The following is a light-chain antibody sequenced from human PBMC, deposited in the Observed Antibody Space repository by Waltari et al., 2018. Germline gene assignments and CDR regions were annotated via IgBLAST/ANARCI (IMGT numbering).Light chain of an antibody. CDR2: DAS. Sequence: ELVLTQSPGTLSLSPGERATLSCRASQKSVSNNYLAWYQQKPGQAPRLLIYDASRRATGIPDRFSGSGSGTDFTLTISRLEPEDFAVYYCQQYGGSVPNTFGQGTKLAIK. V-gene: IGKV3-20*01. CDR3: QQYGGSVPNT. CDR1: QKSVSNNY. J-gene: IGKJ2*01.